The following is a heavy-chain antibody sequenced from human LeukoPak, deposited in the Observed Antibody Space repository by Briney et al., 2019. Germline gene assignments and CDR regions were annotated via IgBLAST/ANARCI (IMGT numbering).Heavy chain of an antibody. J-gene: IGHJ4*02. CDR3: ATRYGDYAWDFDY. Sequence: ASVKVSCKVCVYTLTELSMHWVRQPPGKGLEWMGGFDPEDGETIYAQKFQGRVTMTEDTSTDTAYMELSSLRSEDTAVYYCATRYGDYAWDFDYWGQGTLVTVSS. D-gene: IGHD4-17*01. CDR2: FDPEDGET. CDR1: VYTLTELS. V-gene: IGHV1-24*01.